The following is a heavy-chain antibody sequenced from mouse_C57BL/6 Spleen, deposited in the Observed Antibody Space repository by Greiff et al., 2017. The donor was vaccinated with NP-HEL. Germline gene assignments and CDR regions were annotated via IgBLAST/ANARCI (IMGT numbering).Heavy chain of an antibody. J-gene: IGHJ4*01. CDR2: INPNNGGT. CDR3: ARAYGNYGDY. D-gene: IGHD2-1*01. V-gene: IGHV1-22*01. Sequence: EVQLQQSGPELVKPGASVKMSCKASGYTFTDYNMHWVKQSPGQSLEWIGCINPNNGGTSYNQKFKGKATLTVNKSSSTAYMELRSLTSADSAVYYCARAYGNYGDYWGQGTSVTVSS. CDR1: GYTFTDYN.